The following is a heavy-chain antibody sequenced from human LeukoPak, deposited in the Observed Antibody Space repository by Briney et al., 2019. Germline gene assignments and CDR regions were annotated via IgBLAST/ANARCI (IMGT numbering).Heavy chain of an antibody. D-gene: IGHD1-7*01. V-gene: IGHV1-18*01. CDR3: ARDSAGTNRYSFDY. CDR2: ISAYNGNT. Sequence: ASVKVSCKASGYTFTTYGFSWVRQAPGQGLEWMGWISAYNGNTNYAQNLRGRVTMTTDTSTTTAYMELRSLRSDDTAVYYCARDSAGTNRYSFDYWGQGTLVTVSS. J-gene: IGHJ4*02. CDR1: GYTFTTYG.